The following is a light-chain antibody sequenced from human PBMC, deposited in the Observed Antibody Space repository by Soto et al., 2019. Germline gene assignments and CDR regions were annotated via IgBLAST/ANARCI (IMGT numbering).Light chain of an antibody. CDR3: QHYNSYSEA. V-gene: IGKV1-5*03. CDR1: QTIRSW. J-gene: IGKJ1*01. Sequence: DIQMTQSPSTLSGSVGDRVTITCRASQTIRSWLAWYQQKPGKAPKLLIYKGSTLKSGVPSRFSGSGSGTEFTLTISSLQPDDFASYYCQHYNSYSEAVGQGTKVELK. CDR2: KGS.